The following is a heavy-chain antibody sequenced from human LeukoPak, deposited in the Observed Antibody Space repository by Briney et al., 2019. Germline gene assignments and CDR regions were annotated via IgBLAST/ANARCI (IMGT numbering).Heavy chain of an antibody. CDR3: VRDATTVTTYYYYYMDV. J-gene: IGHJ6*03. Sequence: GGSLRLSCAASGFTFSSYEMNWVRQAPGKGLEWVSYISSSGSTIYYADSVKGRFTISRDNAKNSLYLQMNSLRAEDTAVYYCVRDATTVTTYYYYYMDVWGKGTTVTVSS. CDR1: GFTFSSYE. D-gene: IGHD4-11*01. V-gene: IGHV3-48*03. CDR2: ISSSGSTI.